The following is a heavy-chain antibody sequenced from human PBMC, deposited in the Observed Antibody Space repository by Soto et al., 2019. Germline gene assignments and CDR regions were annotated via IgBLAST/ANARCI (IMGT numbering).Heavy chain of an antibody. V-gene: IGHV1-3*01. CDR1: GYTFTSYA. J-gene: IGHJ5*02. Sequence: ASVKVSCKASGYTFTSYAMHWVRQAPGQRLGWMGWINAGNGNTKYSQKFQGRVTITRDTSASTAYMELSSLRSEDTAVYYCARADYCSSTSCYQADNWFDPWGQGTLVTVSS. CDR2: INAGNGNT. D-gene: IGHD2-2*01. CDR3: ARADYCSSTSCYQADNWFDP.